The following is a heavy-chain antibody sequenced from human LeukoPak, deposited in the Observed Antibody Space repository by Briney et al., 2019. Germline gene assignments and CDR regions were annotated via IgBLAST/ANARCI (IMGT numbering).Heavy chain of an antibody. D-gene: IGHD5-18*01. CDR1: GFTFSTYW. CDR3: AKGNGYSYGRYYFDY. V-gene: IGHV3-23*01. J-gene: IGHJ4*02. CDR2: ITASGGNT. Sequence: GGSLRLSCAASGFTFSTYWMHWGRQAPGKGLEWVSAITASGGNTYYADSVKGRFTISRDNSKNTLYLQVNSLRAEDTAVYYCAKGNGYSYGRYYFDYWGQGTLVTVSS.